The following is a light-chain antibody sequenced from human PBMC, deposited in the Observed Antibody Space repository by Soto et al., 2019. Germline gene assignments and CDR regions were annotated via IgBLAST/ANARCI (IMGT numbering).Light chain of an antibody. J-gene: IGKJ1*01. CDR1: QSVGTK. CDR3: QHYATSRRT. V-gene: IGKV3-15*01. Sequence: IVMAQSPATLSVSSGERATLSCRASQSVGTKLAWYQQTRGQAPRLLIYGASNRATGVPARFSGSVSGTEFTLTISSLHSEDFAVYYCQHYATSRRTFGQGTKVDI. CDR2: GAS.